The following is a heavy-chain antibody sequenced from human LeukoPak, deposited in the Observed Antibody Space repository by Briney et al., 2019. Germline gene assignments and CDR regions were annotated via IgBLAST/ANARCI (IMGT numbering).Heavy chain of an antibody. V-gene: IGHV3-74*01. J-gene: IGHJ4*02. D-gene: IGHD6-13*01. CDR2: ISDDGSST. Sequence: PGGSLRLSCAASGFTFSSYWMHWARQAPGKGLVWVSRISDDGSSTTNANSVKGRFTISRDNAKNTVYLQMNSLGVEDTAVYYCARRGTSSSWAHFDYWGQGTLVTVSS. CDR3: ARRGTSSSWAHFDY. CDR1: GFTFSSYW.